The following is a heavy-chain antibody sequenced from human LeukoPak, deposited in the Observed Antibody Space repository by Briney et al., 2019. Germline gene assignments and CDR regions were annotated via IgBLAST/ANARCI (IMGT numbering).Heavy chain of an antibody. J-gene: IGHJ4*02. CDR1: GYTFTGCY. V-gene: IGHV1-2*02. Sequence: ASVKVSCKASGYTFTGCYMHWVRQAPGQGLEWMGWINPNSGGTNYAQKFQGRVTVTRDTSISTAYMELSRLRSDDTAVYYCARYSSSSGLGSWGQGTLVTVSS. CDR3: ARYSSSSGLGS. D-gene: IGHD6-6*01. CDR2: INPNSGGT.